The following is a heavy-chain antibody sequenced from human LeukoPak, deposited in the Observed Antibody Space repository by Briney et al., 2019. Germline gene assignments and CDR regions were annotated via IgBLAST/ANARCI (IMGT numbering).Heavy chain of an antibody. CDR1: GVSISSSNSY. V-gene: IGHV4-39*07. J-gene: IGHJ6*03. D-gene: IGHD3-10*01. CDR2: IYYSGST. Sequence: SETLSLTCTVSGVSISSSNSYWGWIRQPPGKGLEWIGSIYYSGSTYYNPSLKSRVTISVDTSKNQFSLKLSSVTAADTAVYYCARDQSGATMVRGGVYYYYMDVWGKGTTVTISS. CDR3: ARDQSGATMVRGGVYYYYMDV.